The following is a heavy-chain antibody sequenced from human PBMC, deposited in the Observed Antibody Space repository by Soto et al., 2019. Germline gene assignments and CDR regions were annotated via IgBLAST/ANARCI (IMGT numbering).Heavy chain of an antibody. V-gene: IGHV1-8*01. CDR3: AVTTGY. D-gene: IGHD4-17*01. Sequence: QVRVVQSGAEVKKPGASVKVSCKTSGYTFTDYDINWVRQAPGQGLEWMGWVSPDHGNAGYAQQFQGRVTMTSDTSISTVFMELTNLMSEYTSVYYCAVTTGYWGQGTKVTVSS. J-gene: IGHJ4*02. CDR1: GYTFTDYD. CDR2: VSPDHGNA.